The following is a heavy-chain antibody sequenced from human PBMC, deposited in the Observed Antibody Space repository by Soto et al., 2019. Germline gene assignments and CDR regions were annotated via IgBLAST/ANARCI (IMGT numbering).Heavy chain of an antibody. CDR3: VKDYAHSTLGP. CDR1: GFSFRSYW. J-gene: IGHJ5*02. V-gene: IGHV3-74*03. Sequence: PGGSLRLSCAASGFSFRSYWMHWVRQVPGKGLVWVSRIIGDESLREYADFARGRFTISRDNAKNMLYLQMNSLTVEDTAIYYCVKDYAHSTLGPCGQGTLVTVSS. CDR2: IIGDESLR. D-gene: IGHD3-3*02.